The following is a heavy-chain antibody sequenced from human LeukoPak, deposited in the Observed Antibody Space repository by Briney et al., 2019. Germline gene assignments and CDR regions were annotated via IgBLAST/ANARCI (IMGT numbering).Heavy chain of an antibody. CDR3: ARDAGYSSAWSHWYFDL. D-gene: IGHD6-19*01. J-gene: IGHJ2*01. V-gene: IGHV3-48*02. CDR1: VFTFSIYA. CDR2: FSSSSNTI. Sequence: GGSLRLSCAASVFTFSIYAMNCVRQAPGKGREWVSYFSSSSNTIYYTDSVKGRFTISRDNAKNSLYLQMNSLRDEDTAVYYCARDAGYSSAWSHWYFDLWGRGTLVTVSS.